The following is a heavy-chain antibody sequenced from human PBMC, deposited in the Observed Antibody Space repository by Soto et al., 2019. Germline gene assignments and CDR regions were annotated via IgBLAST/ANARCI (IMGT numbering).Heavy chain of an antibody. CDR1: GGSISSGDYG. Sequence: PSETVSLTCTVSGGSISSGDYGWSWIRQPPEKGLEWIGYIYYSGSTYYNPSLKSRVTISVDTSKNQFSLKLSSVTAADTAVYYCASLTRGDSSGWFIDYWGQGTLVTVSS. J-gene: IGHJ4*02. V-gene: IGHV4-30-4*01. D-gene: IGHD6-19*01. CDR2: IYYSGST. CDR3: ASLTRGDSSGWFIDY.